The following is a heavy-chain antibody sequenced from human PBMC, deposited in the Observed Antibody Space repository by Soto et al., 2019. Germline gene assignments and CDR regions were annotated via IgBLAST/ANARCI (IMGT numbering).Heavy chain of an antibody. D-gene: IGHD3-22*01. V-gene: IGHV1-58*01. Sequence: SVKVSSKASGFTFTSSAVQWVRQARGQRLEWVGWIVVGSGNTDYAQKFQERVTITRDMSTSTVYMELSSLRSEDTAVYYCAADPYYYDSSNYYSFDYWGQGTLVTVSS. CDR2: IVVGSGNT. CDR3: AADPYYYDSSNYYSFDY. J-gene: IGHJ4*02. CDR1: GFTFTSSA.